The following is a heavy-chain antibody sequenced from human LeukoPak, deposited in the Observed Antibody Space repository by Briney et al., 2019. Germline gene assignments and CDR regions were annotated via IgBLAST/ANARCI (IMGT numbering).Heavy chain of an antibody. D-gene: IGHD3-3*01. V-gene: IGHV3-30*03. CDR3: ARPRNTIFYYYGMDV. J-gene: IGHJ6*02. Sequence: GGSLRLSCAASEFTFSSYSMNWVRQAPGKGLEWVATISYDGSNNYYADSVKGRFTISRDNSKNTLYLQMSSLRAEDTALYYCARPRNTIFYYYGMDVWGQGTTVTVSS. CDR2: ISYDGSNN. CDR1: EFTFSSYS.